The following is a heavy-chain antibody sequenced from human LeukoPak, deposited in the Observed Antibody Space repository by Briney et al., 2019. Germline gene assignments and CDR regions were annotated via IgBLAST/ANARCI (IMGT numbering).Heavy chain of an antibody. J-gene: IGHJ4*02. V-gene: IGHV4-30-4*01. Sequence: PSETLSLTCTVSGGSISSGDYYWSWIRQPPGRGLESIRYSYYSGTTYYNPSLKSRVTISLDTSKNQFSLRLTSVTAADTAVYYCARAIASSGSRLFDYWGQGTLVTVSA. CDR2: SYYSGTT. D-gene: IGHD3-10*01. CDR3: ARAIASSGSRLFDY. CDR1: GGSISSGDYY.